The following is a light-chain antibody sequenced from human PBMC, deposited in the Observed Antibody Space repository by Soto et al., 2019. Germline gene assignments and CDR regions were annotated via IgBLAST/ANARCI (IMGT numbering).Light chain of an antibody. CDR2: DVS. Sequence: QSVLTQPASVSGSPGQSITISCTGTSSDVGGYNYVSWYQQHPGKAPKLMIYDVSNRPSGVSIRFSGSKSGNTASLTISGLQAEDEADYYCSSYTSSSTRVFGTGTQLTVL. CDR3: SSYTSSSTRV. V-gene: IGLV2-14*01. CDR1: SSDVGGYNY. J-gene: IGLJ1*01.